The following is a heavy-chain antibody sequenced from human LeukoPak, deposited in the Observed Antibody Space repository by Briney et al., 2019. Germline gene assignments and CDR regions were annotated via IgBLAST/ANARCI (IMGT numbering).Heavy chain of an antibody. J-gene: IGHJ4*02. CDR3: AREEDGRYAYGL. CDR2: ISGIGNYI. D-gene: IGHD5-18*01. V-gene: IGHV3-21*01. Sequence: GESLRLSCAASGFASNNYAMHWVRLAPGRGLEWVSSISGIGNYIYYADSVKGRFHLSRDIAKNSLYLQMNGLRAEDTGVYYCAREEDGRYAYGLWGQGTLVTVSS. CDR1: GFASNNYA.